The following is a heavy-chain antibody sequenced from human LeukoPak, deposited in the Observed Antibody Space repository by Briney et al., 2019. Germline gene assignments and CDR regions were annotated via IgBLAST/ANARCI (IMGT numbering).Heavy chain of an antibody. CDR3: ASVDCSSTSCYFDY. CDR2: IYYSGST. D-gene: IGHD2-2*01. Sequence: PSETLSLTCTVSGGSISSSSYYWGWIRQPPGKGLEWIGSIYYSGSTYYNPSLKSRVTISVDTSKNQFSLKLSSVTAADTAVYYCASVDCSSTSCYFDYWGQGTLVTVSS. V-gene: IGHV4-39*01. CDR1: GGSISSSSYY. J-gene: IGHJ4*02.